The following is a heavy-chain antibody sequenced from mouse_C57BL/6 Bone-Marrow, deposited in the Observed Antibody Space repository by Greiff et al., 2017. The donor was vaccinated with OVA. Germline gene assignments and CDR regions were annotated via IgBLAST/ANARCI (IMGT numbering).Heavy chain of an antibody. V-gene: IGHV1-54*01. Sequence: QVQLQQSGAELVRPGTSVKVSCKASGYAFTNYLIEWVKQRPGQGLEWIGVINPGSGGTNYNEKFKGKATLTADKSSSTAYMQLSSLTSEDSAVYVCAREGDGSSFFAYWGQGTLVTVSA. CDR2: INPGSGGT. CDR3: AREGDGSSFFAY. D-gene: IGHD1-1*01. J-gene: IGHJ3*01. CDR1: GYAFTNYL.